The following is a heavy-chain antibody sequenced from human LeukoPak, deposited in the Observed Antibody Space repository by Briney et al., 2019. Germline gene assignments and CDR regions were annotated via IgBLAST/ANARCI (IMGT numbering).Heavy chain of an antibody. V-gene: IGHV3-30*04. Sequence: GGSLRLSCAASGFTFSSYAMHWVRPAPGKGREGVADISYDGSNKYYADSVKGRFTISRDNSKNTLYLQMNSLRAEDTAVYYCARDRGDCSSTSCSNGMDVWGKGTTVTVSS. CDR2: ISYDGSNK. CDR1: GFTFSSYA. CDR3: ARDRGDCSSTSCSNGMDV. D-gene: IGHD2-2*01. J-gene: IGHJ6*04.